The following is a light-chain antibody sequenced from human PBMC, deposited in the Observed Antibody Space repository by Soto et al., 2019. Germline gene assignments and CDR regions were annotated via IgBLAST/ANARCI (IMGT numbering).Light chain of an antibody. V-gene: IGKV1-5*03. CDR3: QQFNTSTWT. CDR2: KSS. J-gene: IGKJ1*01. Sequence: DIQMTQSPSTLSASVGDRVTIICRASQSVSIWLAWYQQKRGRAPKLXIYKSSILESGVPSRFSGSGSGTEFTLTISSLQPDDFETYYCQQFNTSTWTFGQGTQVDIK. CDR1: QSVSIW.